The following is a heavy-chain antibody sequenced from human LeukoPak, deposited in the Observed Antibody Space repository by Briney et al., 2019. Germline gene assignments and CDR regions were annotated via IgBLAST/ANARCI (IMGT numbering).Heavy chain of an antibody. J-gene: IGHJ4*02. CDR2: INPNSGNT. V-gene: IGHV1-18*04. Sequence: GASVKVSCKASGYTFTGYYMHWVRQAPGQGLEWMGWINPNSGNTNYAQKLQGRVTMTTDTSTSTAYMELRSLRSDDTAVYYCARLTHDSSGYYPFWGQGTLVTVSS. D-gene: IGHD3-22*01. CDR1: GYTFTGYY. CDR3: ARLTHDSSGYYPF.